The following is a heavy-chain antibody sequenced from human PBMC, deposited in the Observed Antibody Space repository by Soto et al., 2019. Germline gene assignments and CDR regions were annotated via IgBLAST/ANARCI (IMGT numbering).Heavy chain of an antibody. Sequence: PGGSLRLSCAASGFTFSSYAMSWVRQAPGKGLEWVSAISGSGGSTYYADSVKGRFTISRDNSKNTLYLQMNSLRAEDTAVYYCAKDGYDILTGSTYYMDVWGKGTTVTVSS. J-gene: IGHJ6*03. CDR3: AKDGYDILTGSTYYMDV. V-gene: IGHV3-23*01. CDR1: GFTFSSYA. CDR2: ISGSGGST. D-gene: IGHD3-9*01.